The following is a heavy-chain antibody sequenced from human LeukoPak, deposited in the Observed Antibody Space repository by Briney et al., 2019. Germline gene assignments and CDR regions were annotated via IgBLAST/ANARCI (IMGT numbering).Heavy chain of an antibody. CDR2: IKQDGSEK. D-gene: IGHD5-18*01. CDR3: ARDRGYSYGLYYFDY. CDR1: GFTFSSYW. Sequence: GGSLRLSCAASGFTFSSYWMSWVRQAPGKGLEWVANIKQDGSEKYYVDSVKGRFTISRDNAKNSLYLQMNSLRAEDTAVYYCARDRGYSYGLYYFDYWGRGTLVTVSS. J-gene: IGHJ4*02. V-gene: IGHV3-7*03.